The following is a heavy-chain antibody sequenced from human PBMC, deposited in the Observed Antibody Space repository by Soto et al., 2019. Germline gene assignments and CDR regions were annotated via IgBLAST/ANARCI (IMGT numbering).Heavy chain of an antibody. J-gene: IGHJ4*02. CDR3: ARQFDSDTSGYYYAY. CDR2: IMPIFGSA. V-gene: IGHV1-69*01. D-gene: IGHD3-22*01. Sequence: QVQLVQSGAEVKKPGSSVKVSCKASGGTFSTNTISWVRQAPGQGHEWMGGIMPIFGSANYAQKFQGRVTITADEYTRTVYMELSRLRSEDTAVYYCARQFDSDTSGYYYAYWGQGTLVTVSS. CDR1: GGTFSTNT.